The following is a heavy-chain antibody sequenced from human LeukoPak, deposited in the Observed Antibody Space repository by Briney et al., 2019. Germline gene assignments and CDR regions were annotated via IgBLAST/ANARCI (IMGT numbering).Heavy chain of an antibody. CDR1: GFTFSGSA. Sequence: PGGSLRLSCAASGFTFSGSAMHWVRQASGKGLEWVSFISSTSNTIYYADSVKGRFTISRDNARNSLYLQMSGLRVEDTAVYYCARDSSRIAARRDFDYWGQGTLVTVSS. CDR3: ARDSSRIAARRDFDY. CDR2: ISSTSNTI. D-gene: IGHD6-6*01. J-gene: IGHJ4*02. V-gene: IGHV3-48*04.